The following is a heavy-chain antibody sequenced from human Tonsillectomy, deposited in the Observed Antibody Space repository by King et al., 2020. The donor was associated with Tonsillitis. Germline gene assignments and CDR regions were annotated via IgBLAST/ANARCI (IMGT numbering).Heavy chain of an antibody. CDR2: INWNGGST. V-gene: IGHV3-20*01. Sequence: VQLVESGGGVVRPGGSLRLSCAASGFTFDDYGMSWVRQAPGKGLEWVSGINWNGGSTGYADSVKGRFTISRDNAKNSLYLQMNSLRAEDTALYHCARAMVRGIISMSVPSYFYGMDVWGQGTTVTVSS. D-gene: IGHD3-10*01. CDR1: GFTFDDYG. J-gene: IGHJ6*02. CDR3: ARAMVRGIISMSVPSYFYGMDV.